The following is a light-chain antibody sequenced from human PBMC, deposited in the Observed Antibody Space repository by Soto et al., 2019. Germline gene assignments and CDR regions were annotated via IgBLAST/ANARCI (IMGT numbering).Light chain of an antibody. Sequence: EIVLTQSPSTQSLSPGERATLSCRASQSVSSYLAWYQQKPGQAPRLLIYDASNRATGIPARFSGSGSGTAFTLTISSPEPEDFAVYYCQQRSNWPPTFGGGTKVELK. CDR1: QSVSSY. V-gene: IGKV3-11*01. CDR3: QQRSNWPPT. J-gene: IGKJ4*01. CDR2: DAS.